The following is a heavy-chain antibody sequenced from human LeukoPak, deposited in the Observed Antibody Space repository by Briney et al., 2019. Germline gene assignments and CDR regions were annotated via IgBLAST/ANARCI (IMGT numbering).Heavy chain of an antibody. CDR1: GYTFTSYY. J-gene: IGHJ4*02. Sequence: ASVKVSCKASGYTFTSYYIHWVRQAPGQGLEWMGIINPSGGSRSYAQKFQGRVTMTRDTSTSTVYMELSSLRSEDTAVYYCARDDRVGYDFWSGYYYFDYWGQGTLVTVSS. CDR2: INPSGGSR. D-gene: IGHD3-3*01. V-gene: IGHV1-46*01. CDR3: ARDDRVGYDFWSGYYYFDY.